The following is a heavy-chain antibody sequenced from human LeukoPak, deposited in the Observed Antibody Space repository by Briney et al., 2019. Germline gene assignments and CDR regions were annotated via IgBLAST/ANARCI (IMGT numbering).Heavy chain of an antibody. CDR1: GFIFSDST. CDR2: IRSKANNYAT. D-gene: IGHD4/OR15-4a*01. V-gene: IGHV3-73*01. J-gene: IGHJ6*02. CDR3: IRGATSGPYYGFDV. Sequence: GGSLRLSCAASGFIFSDSTVHWVRQASGTGLEWVGRIRSKANNYATAYATSVQGRFTLSRDDSKNTAYLQMNSLKIEDMAVYYCIRGATSGPYYGFDVWGQGATVTV.